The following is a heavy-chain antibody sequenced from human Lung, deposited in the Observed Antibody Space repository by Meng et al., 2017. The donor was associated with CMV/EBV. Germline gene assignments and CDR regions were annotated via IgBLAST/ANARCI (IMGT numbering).Heavy chain of an antibody. Sequence: SVKVSXKASGGTFRSYAISWVRQAPGQGLEWMGGFTPVFGTANYAQKFQGRVTITTDESTSTAYMELSSLRSEDTAIYYCARGLTIAVAGTKFGSWGQGNXVNGSS. CDR3: ARGLTIAVAGTKFGS. D-gene: IGHD6-13*01. CDR2: FTPVFGTA. J-gene: IGHJ4*02. V-gene: IGHV1-69*05. CDR1: GGTFRSYA.